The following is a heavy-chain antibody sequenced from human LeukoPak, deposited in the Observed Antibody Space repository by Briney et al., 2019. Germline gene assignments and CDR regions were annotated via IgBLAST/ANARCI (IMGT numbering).Heavy chain of an antibody. D-gene: IGHD3-22*01. CDR2: IKSDGKT. V-gene: IGHV3-74*01. Sequence: GGSLRLSCAASGFTFSSYWMHWVRQAPGKGLVWVSRIKSDGKTNYADSVKGRFTISRDNDKNTVSLQMTSLRAEDTGVYYCARAPSEIGGYYPEYFRHWGQGTLVTVSS. CDR1: GFTFSSYW. CDR3: ARAPSEIGGYYPEYFRH. J-gene: IGHJ1*01.